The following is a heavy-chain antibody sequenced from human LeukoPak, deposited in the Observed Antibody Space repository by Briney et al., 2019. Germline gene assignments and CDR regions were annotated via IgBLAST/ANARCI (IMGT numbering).Heavy chain of an antibody. CDR2: INHSGST. Sequence: SETLSLTCAVYGGSFSGYYWSWIRQPPGKGLEWIGEINHSGSTDYNPSLKSRVTISVDTSKNQFSLKLSSVTAADTAVYYCSAGWDTMIVVDNIPFDYWGQGTLVTVSS. J-gene: IGHJ4*02. D-gene: IGHD3-22*01. CDR1: GGSFSGYY. CDR3: SAGWDTMIVVDNIPFDY. V-gene: IGHV4-34*01.